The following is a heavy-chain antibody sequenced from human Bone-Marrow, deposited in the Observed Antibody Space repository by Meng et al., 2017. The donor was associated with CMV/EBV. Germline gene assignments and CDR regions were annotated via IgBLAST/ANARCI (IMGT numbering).Heavy chain of an antibody. J-gene: IGHJ6*02. CDR2: IIPILGIA. V-gene: IGHV1-69*10. Sequence: SVKVSCKASGGTFSSYAISWVRQAPGQGLEWMGGIIPILGIANYAQKFQGRVTITADKSTSTAYMELSSLRSEDTAVYYCARGPVTNYDFWSGYYAHYYGMDVWGQGTTVTVSS. CDR3: ARGPVTNYDFWSGYYAHYYGMDV. CDR1: GGTFSSYA. D-gene: IGHD3-3*01.